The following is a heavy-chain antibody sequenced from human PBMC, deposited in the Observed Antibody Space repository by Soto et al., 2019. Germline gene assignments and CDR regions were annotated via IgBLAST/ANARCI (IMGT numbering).Heavy chain of an antibody. CDR1: EFTFSSHW. J-gene: IGHJ5*02. Sequence: GGSLRLSCAASEFTFSSHWMSWVRQAPGKGLEWVANIKHDGSEKYYADSVKGRFTISRDNAQNALYLQMSGLRAEDTAIYFCARDDSRILDLWGQGTLVTVSS. CDR3: ARDDSRILDL. CDR2: IKHDGSEK. V-gene: IGHV3-7*05. D-gene: IGHD3-3*01.